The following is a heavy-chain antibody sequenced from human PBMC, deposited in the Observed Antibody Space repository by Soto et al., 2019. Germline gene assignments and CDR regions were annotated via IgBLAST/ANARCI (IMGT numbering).Heavy chain of an antibody. V-gene: IGHV3-53*05. J-gene: IGHJ4*02. CDR3: AKILYSSGWYIDN. CDR1: GFTVSSNY. D-gene: IGHD6-19*01. Sequence: GGSLRLSCAASGFTVSSNYMSWVRQAPGKGLEWVSEIYSGGSTKNAEYVKDGFTTSRDNSKNPLYLQMNSLRPDDTAVYYCAKILYSSGWYIDNWRQGT. CDR2: IYSGGST.